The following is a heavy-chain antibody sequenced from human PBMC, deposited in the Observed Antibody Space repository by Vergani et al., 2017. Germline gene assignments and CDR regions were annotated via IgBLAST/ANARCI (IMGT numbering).Heavy chain of an antibody. D-gene: IGHD5-12*01. V-gene: IGHV3-9*01. CDR1: GFTFDDYA. CDR3: AKDLYSGYDRGAFDI. J-gene: IGHJ3*02. Sequence: DVQLVESGGGLVQPGRSLRLSCAASGFTFDDYAMHWVRQAPGKGLEWVSGISWNSGSIGYADSVKGRFTISRDNAKNSLYLQMNSLRAEDTALYYCAKDLYSGYDRGAFDIWGQGTMVTVSS. CDR2: ISWNSGSI.